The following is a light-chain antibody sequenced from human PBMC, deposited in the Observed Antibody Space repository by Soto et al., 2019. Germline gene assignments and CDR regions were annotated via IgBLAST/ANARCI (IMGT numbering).Light chain of an antibody. CDR3: QQRGNWPRT. V-gene: IGKV3-11*01. CDR1: QAISRF. Sequence: EIVLTQSPATLSLSPGQRATLSSRASQAISRFLAWYQHKPGQSPRLLIYDASNRATGVPARFSGSGSGTDFTLTISSLESEDFAVYSCQQRGNWPRTFGGGTTVEIK. J-gene: IGKJ4*01. CDR2: DAS.